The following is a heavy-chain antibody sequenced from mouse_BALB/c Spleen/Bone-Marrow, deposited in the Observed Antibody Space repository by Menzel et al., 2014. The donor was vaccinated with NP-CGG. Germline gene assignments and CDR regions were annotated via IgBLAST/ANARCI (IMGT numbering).Heavy chain of an antibody. CDR1: GFSLSGYT. J-gene: IGHJ1*01. D-gene: IGHD2-1*01. CDR2: IYPEDSV. V-gene: IGHV5-6-5*01. Sequence: EESGGRLVTPGTPLTLTCTASGFSLSGYTMSWVRQAPGKGLEYIGIIYPEDSVYYASWAKGRVTISXTSTTVDLKMTSLTAADTATYFCVRVGYGSYGYSYTFDLWGPGTLVTVSS. CDR3: VRVGYGSYGYSYTFDL.